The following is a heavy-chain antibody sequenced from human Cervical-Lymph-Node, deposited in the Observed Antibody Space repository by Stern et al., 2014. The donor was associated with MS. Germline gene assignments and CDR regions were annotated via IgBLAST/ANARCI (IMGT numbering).Heavy chain of an antibody. Sequence: QLVQSGAEVKKPGASVKVSCKTSGYIFTGYYIHWVRQAPGQGLEWMAWLNPNTGGTKYAQKFQGRVTMSRDTSISTAYVELSSLTSDDTAVYYCARDQRGITIFGVVTDYYYLGMDVWGQGTTVTVSS. J-gene: IGHJ6*02. CDR1: GYIFTGYY. CDR2: LNPNTGGT. V-gene: IGHV1-2*02. CDR3: ARDQRGITIFGVVTDYYYLGMDV. D-gene: IGHD3-3*01.